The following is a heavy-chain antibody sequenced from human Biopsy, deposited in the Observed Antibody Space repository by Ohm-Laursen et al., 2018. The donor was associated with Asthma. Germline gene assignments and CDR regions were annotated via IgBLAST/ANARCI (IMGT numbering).Heavy chain of an antibody. J-gene: IGHJ6*02. CDR2: ISFDGSNK. Sequence: SLRLSCAASGFSFSRYGMHWVRQAPGKGLEWVAVISFDGSNKYYGDSVKGRFTIARDNSKNTVYLQMNSLRAEDTAVYYCASYEVVTDILPMDVWGQGTTVTVSS. CDR3: ASYEVVTDILPMDV. D-gene: IGHD2-21*02. CDR1: GFSFSRYG. V-gene: IGHV3-30*03.